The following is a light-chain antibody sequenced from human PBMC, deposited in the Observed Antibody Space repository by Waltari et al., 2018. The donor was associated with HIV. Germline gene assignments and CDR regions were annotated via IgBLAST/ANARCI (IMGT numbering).Light chain of an antibody. J-gene: IGLJ2*01. Sequence: QSALTQPRSVSGSPGQSVTISCTGTSSDVGGYNYVSWYQQHPGKAPKFMIYDVSKRPSGVPDRFSGSKSGNTASLTISGLQAEDEADDYCCSYAGNYTFVFGGGTKLTVL. CDR3: CSYAGNYTFV. CDR1: SSDVGGYNY. CDR2: DVS. V-gene: IGLV2-11*01.